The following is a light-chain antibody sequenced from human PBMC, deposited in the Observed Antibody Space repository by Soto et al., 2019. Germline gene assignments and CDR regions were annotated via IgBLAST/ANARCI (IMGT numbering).Light chain of an antibody. CDR2: QVS. J-gene: IGLJ1*01. CDR3: SSYTSSGTYV. V-gene: IGLV2-14*01. CDR1: SSDAGGYTS. Sequence: QSVLTQTASVSGPPAQSITISCTGTSSDAGGYTSVSWYQQHPGKAPKLMIYQVSKRPSGVSNRFSGSKSGNTASLTISGLQAEDDDDYDCSSYTSSGTYVFGTGTKV.